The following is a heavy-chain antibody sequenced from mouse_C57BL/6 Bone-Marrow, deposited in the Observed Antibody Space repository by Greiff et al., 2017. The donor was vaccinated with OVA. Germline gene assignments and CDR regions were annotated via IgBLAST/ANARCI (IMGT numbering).Heavy chain of an antibody. V-gene: IGHV1-19*01. CDR2: INPYNGGT. J-gene: IGHJ2*01. D-gene: IGHD1-1*01. Sequence: VQLQQSGPVLVKPGASVKMSCKASGYTFTDYYMNWVKQSHGKSLEWLGVINPYNGGTSYNQQFKGTATLTVDTSSRTAYLELNSLTSEDSAVYYCARGNYGSSYAYWGQGTTLTVSS. CDR1: GYTFTDYY. CDR3: ARGNYGSSYAY.